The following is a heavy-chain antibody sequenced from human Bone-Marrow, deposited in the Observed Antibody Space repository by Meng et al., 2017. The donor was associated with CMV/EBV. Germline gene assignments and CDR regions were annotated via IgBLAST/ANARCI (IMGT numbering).Heavy chain of an antibody. J-gene: IGHJ4*02. CDR3: ALRTY. CDR1: GFTFSSYA. CDR2: ISYDGSNK. Sequence: GGSLRLSCAASGFTFSSYAMHWVRQAPGKGLEWVAVISYDGSNKYYADSVKGRFTISRDNFKNTLYLQMNSLRAEDTAVYYCALRTYWGQGTLVTVSS. D-gene: IGHD2-8*01. V-gene: IGHV3-30-3*01.